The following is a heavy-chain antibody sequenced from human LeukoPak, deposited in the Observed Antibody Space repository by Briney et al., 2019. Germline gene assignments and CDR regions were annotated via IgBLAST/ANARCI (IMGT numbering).Heavy chain of an antibody. CDR2: INPNTGGT. J-gene: IGHJ4*02. Sequence: GASVKVSCKASGYTFTGYYIHWVRQAPGQGLEWVGWINPNTGGTNCAQKFQDRVTMTRDTSINIAYMALNSLRSDDTAVYYCARDSGGSSEDYWGQGTLVTVSS. V-gene: IGHV1-2*02. CDR3: ARDSGGSSEDY. D-gene: IGHD6-6*01. CDR1: GYTFTGYY.